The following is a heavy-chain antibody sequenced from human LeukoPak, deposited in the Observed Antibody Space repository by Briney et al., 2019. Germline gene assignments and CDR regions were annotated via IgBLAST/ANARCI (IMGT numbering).Heavy chain of an antibody. J-gene: IGHJ4*02. Sequence: GESLRISCKGSGYTFSSYWIGWVRQMPGKGLEWVGIIYPGDSDTRYSPSLQGQVTISVDTSIGTAYLQWSSLKASDTSIYYCARQNDFWLDHWGRGTLVSVSS. CDR1: GYTFSSYW. CDR3: ARQNDFWLDH. D-gene: IGHD3-3*01. CDR2: IYPGDSDT. V-gene: IGHV5-51*01.